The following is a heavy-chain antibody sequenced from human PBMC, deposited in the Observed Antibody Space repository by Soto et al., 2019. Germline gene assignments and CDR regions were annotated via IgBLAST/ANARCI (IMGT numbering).Heavy chain of an antibody. J-gene: IGHJ4*02. D-gene: IGHD1-26*01. Sequence: SETLSITCAFYGGSLSVYYWSWIRQPPGKALDWIGEFNHSGDTNYNPSLKSRVTISADTSKNQVFLNLSSVTAADTAMYYCARHHVRGRTIAGAAEFWGQGTLVTVSS. CDR1: GGSLSVYY. CDR2: FNHSGDT. CDR3: ARHHVRGRTIAGAAEF. V-gene: IGHV4-34*01.